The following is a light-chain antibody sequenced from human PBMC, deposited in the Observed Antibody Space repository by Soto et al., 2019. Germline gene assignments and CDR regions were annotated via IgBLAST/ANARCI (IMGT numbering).Light chain of an antibody. J-gene: IGKJ1*01. CDR2: AAS. Sequence: DIQLTQSPSSLSAPVGDRVTITCRASQSITSYLNWYQQKPGKAPKLLIYAASTLQTGVPSRFSGSGSGTDFTLTIGSLQPEDFTVYFCQQSYTTPRTFGQGTRV. V-gene: IGKV1-39*01. CDR3: QQSYTTPRT. CDR1: QSITSY.